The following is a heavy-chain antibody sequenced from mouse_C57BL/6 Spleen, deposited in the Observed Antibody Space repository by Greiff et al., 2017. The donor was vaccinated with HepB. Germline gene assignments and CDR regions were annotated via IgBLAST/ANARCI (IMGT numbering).Heavy chain of an antibody. CDR2: IYPGSGNT. J-gene: IGHJ3*01. Sequence: QVQLQQSGAELVRPGASVKLSCKASGYTFTDYYINWVKQRPGQGLEWIARIYPGSGNTYYNEKFKGKATLTAEKSSSTAYMQLSSLTSEDSAVYFCAREDYYGSSPAWFAYWGQGTLVTVSA. CDR3: AREDYYGSSPAWFAY. V-gene: IGHV1-76*01. D-gene: IGHD1-1*01. CDR1: GYTFTDYY.